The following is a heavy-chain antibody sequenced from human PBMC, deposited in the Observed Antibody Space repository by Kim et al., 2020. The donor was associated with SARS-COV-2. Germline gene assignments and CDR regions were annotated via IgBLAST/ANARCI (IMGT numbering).Heavy chain of an antibody. Sequence: IPSFQGQVTISADKSISTAYLQWSSLKASDTAMYYCARRTAEAYYYGMDVWGQGTTVTVSS. V-gene: IGHV5-51*01. J-gene: IGHJ6*02. CDR3: ARRTAEAYYYGMDV. D-gene: IGHD6-13*01.